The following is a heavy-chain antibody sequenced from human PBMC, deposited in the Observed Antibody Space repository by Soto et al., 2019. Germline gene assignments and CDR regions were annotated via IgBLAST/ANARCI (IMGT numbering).Heavy chain of an antibody. CDR3: AREASTEDGMDV. Sequence: SQTLSLTCAMSGDSVSSNSAALNWIRQSPSRGLEWLGRTYYRSKWYNDYAVSVKTRITINPDTSKNQFSLQLNSVTPEDTAVYYCAREASTEDGMDVWGQGTTVTVSS. CDR1: GDSVSSNSAA. CDR2: TYYRSKWYN. V-gene: IGHV6-1*01. J-gene: IGHJ6*02.